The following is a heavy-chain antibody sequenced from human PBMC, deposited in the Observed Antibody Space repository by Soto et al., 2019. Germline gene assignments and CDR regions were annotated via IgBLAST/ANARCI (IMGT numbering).Heavy chain of an antibody. CDR1: GGSISSGGHY. Sequence: QVQLQESGPGLVKPSQTLSLTCTVSGGSISSGGHYWSWIRHHPGKGLEWIGYIYYSGSAYYTPSLKSRATISVDTSRNQFSLKLSSVTAADTAVYYCARHREDSYSSSLDFAYWGQGTLVTVSS. D-gene: IGHD6-6*01. CDR2: IYYSGSA. V-gene: IGHV4-31*03. J-gene: IGHJ4*02. CDR3: ARHREDSYSSSLDFAY.